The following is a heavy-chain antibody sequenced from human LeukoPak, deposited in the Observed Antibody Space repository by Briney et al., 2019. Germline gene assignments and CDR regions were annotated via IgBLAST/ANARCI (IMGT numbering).Heavy chain of an antibody. D-gene: IGHD6-6*01. V-gene: IGHV3-7*01. CDR3: AKYSSSDYYYYMDV. J-gene: IGHJ6*03. CDR2: IKQDGSEK. Sequence: PGGSLRLSFTASGFTFSTYWMSWVRQAPGKGLEWVANIKQDGSEKYYVDSVKGRFTISRDNAKNSLYLQMNSLRAEDTAVYYCAKYSSSDYYYYMDVWGKGTTVTVSS. CDR1: GFTFSTYW.